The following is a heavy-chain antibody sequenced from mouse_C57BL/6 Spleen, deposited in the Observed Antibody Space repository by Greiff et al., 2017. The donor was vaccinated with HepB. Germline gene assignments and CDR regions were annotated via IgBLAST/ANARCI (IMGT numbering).Heavy chain of an antibody. CDR2: IYPGNSDT. Sequence: VQLQQSGTVLARPGASVKMSCKTSGYTFTSYWMHWVKQRPGQGLEWIGAIYPGNSDTSYNQKFKGKAKLTAVTSASTAYMELSSLTNEDSAVYYCTRDLDDGGPLYFDYWGQGTTLTVSS. CDR3: TRDLDDGGPLYFDY. J-gene: IGHJ2*01. D-gene: IGHD2-12*01. V-gene: IGHV1-5*01. CDR1: GYTFTSYW.